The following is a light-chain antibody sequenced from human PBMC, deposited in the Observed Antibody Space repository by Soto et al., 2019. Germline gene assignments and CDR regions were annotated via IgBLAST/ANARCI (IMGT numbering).Light chain of an antibody. CDR3: SSYTSSSTLV. Sequence: QSLLTQPPSVSGSPGQSVTISCTGTSSDVGSYNRVSWYQQPPGTAPKLMIYEVSNRPSGVPDRFSGSKSGNTASLTSSGLQAEDEADYYCSSYTSSSTLVFGGGTQLTVL. J-gene: IGLJ2*01. CDR1: SSDVGSYNR. V-gene: IGLV2-18*02. CDR2: EVS.